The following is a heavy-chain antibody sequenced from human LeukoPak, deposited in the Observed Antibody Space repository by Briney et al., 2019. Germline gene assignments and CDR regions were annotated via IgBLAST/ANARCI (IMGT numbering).Heavy chain of an antibody. CDR2: IIPIFGTA. Sequence: SVKVSCKASGGTFSSYAISWVRQAPGQGLEWMGGIIPIFGTANYAQKLQGRVTITTDESTSTAYMELSSLRSEDTAVYYCARDRGYSYGYSLNDFDYWGQGTLVTVSS. CDR1: GGTFSSYA. D-gene: IGHD5-18*01. CDR3: ARDRGYSYGYSLNDFDY. V-gene: IGHV1-69*05. J-gene: IGHJ4*02.